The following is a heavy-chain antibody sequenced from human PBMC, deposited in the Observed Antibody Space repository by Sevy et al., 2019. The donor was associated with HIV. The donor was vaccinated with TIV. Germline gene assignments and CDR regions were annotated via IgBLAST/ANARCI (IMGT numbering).Heavy chain of an antibody. V-gene: IGHV3-53*01. CDR3: ARGGDNSDWYFDL. CDR1: GFTVSSNY. CDR2: IYGGGSK. D-gene: IGHD1-20*01. J-gene: IGHJ2*01. Sequence: GGSLRLSCAASGFTVSSNYMSWVRQAPGKGLEWVSIIYGGGSKFYADSVKGRFPISRDSSKNTLYLQMNSLRAEDTAVYYCARGGDNSDWYFDLWGRGTLVTVSS.